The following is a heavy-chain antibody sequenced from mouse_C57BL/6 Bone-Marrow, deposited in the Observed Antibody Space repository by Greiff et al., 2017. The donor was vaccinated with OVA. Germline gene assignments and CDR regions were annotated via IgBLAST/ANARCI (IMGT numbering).Heavy chain of an antibody. CDR1: GYSFTDYN. CDR3: SRGFRLSCFAY. Sequence: VQLQQSGPGLVKPGASVKLSCTASGYSFTDYNMSWVKQSHGTRLGWIGVINPCYGANSYNKTVKGKATLTVDQSSITPYMQLISLTSEDSAVYYCSRGFRLSCFAYWGQGTLVTVSA. J-gene: IGHJ3*01. V-gene: IGHV1-39*01. D-gene: IGHD6-1*01. CDR2: INPCYGAN.